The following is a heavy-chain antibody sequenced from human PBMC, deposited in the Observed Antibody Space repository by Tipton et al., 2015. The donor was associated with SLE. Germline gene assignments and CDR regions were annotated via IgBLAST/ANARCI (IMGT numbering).Heavy chain of an antibody. V-gene: IGHV3-43*01. D-gene: IGHD6-6*01. CDR3: AKEEGFSRPGNSDYYYSGMDV. Sequence: SLRLSCTASGFTFDAYAMHWVRQVPGKGLEWVSTITWDGGSTTYADSVKGRFTISRDNTENSLYLQMRDLRSDDNGFYFCAKEEGFSRPGNSDYYYSGMDVWGQGTTVTVSS. CDR2: ITWDGGST. CDR1: GFTFDAYA. J-gene: IGHJ6*02.